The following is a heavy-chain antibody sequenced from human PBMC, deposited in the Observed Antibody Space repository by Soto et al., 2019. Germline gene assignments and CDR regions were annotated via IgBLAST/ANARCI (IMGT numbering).Heavy chain of an antibody. CDR1: GYTFISYD. CDR2: MNPNSGNT. CDR3: ARGFVEYYDFWSGYRYYFDY. D-gene: IGHD3-3*01. V-gene: IGHV1-8*01. J-gene: IGHJ4*02. Sequence: ASVKVSCKASGYTFISYDINWVRQATGQGLEWMGWMNPNSGNTGYAQKFQGRVTMTRNTSISTAYMELSSLRSEDTAVYYCARGFVEYYDFWSGYRYYFDYWGQGTLVTVSS.